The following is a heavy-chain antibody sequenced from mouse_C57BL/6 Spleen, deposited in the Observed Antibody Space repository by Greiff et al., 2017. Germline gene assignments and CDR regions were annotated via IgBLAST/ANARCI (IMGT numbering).Heavy chain of an antibody. Sequence: QVQLKQSGAELVKPGASVKISCKASGYAFSSYWMNWVKQRPGKGLEWIGQIYPGDGDTNYNGKFKGKATLTADKSSSTAYMQLSSLTSEDSAVYFCARTYYGNPYWYFDVWGTGTTVTVSS. CDR3: ARTYYGNPYWYFDV. CDR2: IYPGDGDT. CDR1: GYAFSSYW. J-gene: IGHJ1*03. D-gene: IGHD2-10*01. V-gene: IGHV1-80*01.